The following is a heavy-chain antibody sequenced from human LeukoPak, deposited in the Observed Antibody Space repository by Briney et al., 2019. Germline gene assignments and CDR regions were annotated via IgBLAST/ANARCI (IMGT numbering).Heavy chain of an antibody. D-gene: IGHD5-24*01. CDR2: IYYDGST. V-gene: IGHV4-39*01. J-gene: IGHJ4*02. Sequence: SETLSLTCTVSGGSFSINNYYWTWIRQPPGKGLEWIGSIYYDGSTYYYPSLKSRVTISADTSKKQFPLKLSSVTAADTAVYFCGRHHRDGYTDHWGQGILVTVSS. CDR1: GGSFSINNYY. CDR3: GRHHRDGYTDH.